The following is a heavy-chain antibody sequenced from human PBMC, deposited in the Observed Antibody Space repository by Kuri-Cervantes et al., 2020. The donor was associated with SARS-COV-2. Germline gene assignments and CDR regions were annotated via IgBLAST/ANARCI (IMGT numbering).Heavy chain of an antibody. CDR1: GFTFSSCG. CDR2: ISYDANNE. V-gene: IGHV3-30*03. D-gene: IGHD6-6*01. Sequence: GGSLRLSCAASGFTFSSCGMHWVRQAPGKGLEWVAVISYDANNEYYTDSVKGRFTISRDNSKNTLYLQMNSLRAEDTAVYYCARVRDKYSSSSPLDYWGQGTLVTVSS. CDR3: ARVRDKYSSSSPLDY. J-gene: IGHJ4*02.